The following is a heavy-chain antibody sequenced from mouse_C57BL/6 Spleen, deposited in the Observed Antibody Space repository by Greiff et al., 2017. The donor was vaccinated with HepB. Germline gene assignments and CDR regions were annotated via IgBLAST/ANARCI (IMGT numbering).Heavy chain of an antibody. CDR1: GFTFSDYG. J-gene: IGHJ2*01. V-gene: IGHV5-17*01. Sequence: EVNVVESGGGLVKPGGSLKLSCAASGFTFSDYGMHWVRQAPEKGLEWVAYISSGSSTIYYADTVKGRFTISKDNAKNTLFLQMTSLRSEDTAMYYWARRGYYYGSSPTPFDDWGKGTTLTVAS. CDR3: ARRGYYYGSSPTPFDD. D-gene: IGHD1-1*01. CDR2: ISSGSSTI.